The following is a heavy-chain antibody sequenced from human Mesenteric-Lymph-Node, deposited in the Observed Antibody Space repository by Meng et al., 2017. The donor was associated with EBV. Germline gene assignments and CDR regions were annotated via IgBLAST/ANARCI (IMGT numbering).Heavy chain of an antibody. D-gene: IGHD3-22*01. CDR2: LYWDDDK. CDR3: THSRYYYDSSYWVDH. Sequence: QITLKESGPTLVKPTQTLTLTCTFSGFSLSTSGVGVGWIRQTPGKALEWLAVLYWDDDKRYNPSLESRLTITKDTSKKEVVLTMTNTDPMDTGTYYCTHSRYYYDSSYWVDHWGRGTLVTVSS. J-gene: IGHJ2*01. V-gene: IGHV2-5*02. CDR1: GFSLSTSGVG.